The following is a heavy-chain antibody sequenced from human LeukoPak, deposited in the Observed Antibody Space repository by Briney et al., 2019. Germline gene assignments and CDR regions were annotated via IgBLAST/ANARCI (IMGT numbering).Heavy chain of an antibody. Sequence: PGGSLRLSCAASGFTFSSSAMSWVRQAPGKGLEWVSSISGSGGSPYYADSVKGRFTISRDNSKNTLYLQMNSLRAEDTAVYYCARGRADSSGWYGYYYFDYWGQGTLVTVSS. D-gene: IGHD6-19*01. CDR2: ISGSGGSP. J-gene: IGHJ4*02. CDR3: ARGRADSSGWYGYYYFDY. V-gene: IGHV3-23*01. CDR1: GFTFSSSA.